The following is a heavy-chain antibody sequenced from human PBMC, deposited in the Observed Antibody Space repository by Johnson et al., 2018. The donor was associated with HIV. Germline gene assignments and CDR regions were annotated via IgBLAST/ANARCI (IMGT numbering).Heavy chain of an antibody. J-gene: IGHJ3*01. CDR1: GFTFSSYW. CDR2: IKQDGSEK. CDR3: AKYQWSSSWTNDAFDF. Sequence: VQLVESGGGLVQPGGSLRVSCAASGFTFSSYWMSWVRQAPGKGLEWVDNIKQDGSEKYYVDYVKGRFPISRDNAKNSLYLQMNSLSAEDTAVYYCAKYQWSSSWTNDAFDFWGQGTMVTVAS. V-gene: IGHV3-7*02. D-gene: IGHD6-13*01.